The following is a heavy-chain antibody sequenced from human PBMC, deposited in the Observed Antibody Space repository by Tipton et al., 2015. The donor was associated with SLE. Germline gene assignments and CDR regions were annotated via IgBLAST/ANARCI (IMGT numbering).Heavy chain of an antibody. J-gene: IGHJ6*03. D-gene: IGHD3-9*01. V-gene: IGHV1-69*05. CDR2: IIPISGTA. Sequence: QLVQSGAEVKKPGSSVKVSCKASGGTFSSYAISWVRQAPGQGLEWMGGIIPISGTADYAQKFQGRVTITTDESTSTAYMEVSGLRSEDTAVYYCARHQLAYDILTGYSYYYMDVWGKGTTVTVSS. CDR3: ARHQLAYDILTGYSYYYMDV. CDR1: GGTFSSYA.